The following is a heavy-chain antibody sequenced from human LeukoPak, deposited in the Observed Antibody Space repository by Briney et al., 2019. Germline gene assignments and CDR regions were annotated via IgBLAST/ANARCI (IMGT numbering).Heavy chain of an antibody. CDR3: ARRGGSSSRRSPIDY. J-gene: IGHJ4*02. CDR1: GFTFSDYW. V-gene: IGHV3-7*01. D-gene: IGHD6-6*01. CDR2: IKQNGSQR. Sequence: GGSLRLSCTASGFTFSDYWMTWVRQAPGKGPEWVANIKQNGSQRYYVDSVRGRFTISRDNAKNSLFLQMNGLRAEDTAVYYCARRGGSSSRRSPIDYWGQGTLVTVSS.